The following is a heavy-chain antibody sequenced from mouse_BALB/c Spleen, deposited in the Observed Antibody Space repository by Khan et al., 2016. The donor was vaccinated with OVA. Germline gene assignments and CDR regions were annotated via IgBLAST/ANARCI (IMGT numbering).Heavy chain of an antibody. CDR3: ARDYWDVFAY. Sequence: EVQLQQSGAELVKPGASVKLSCTASGFNIKDTYMHWVKQRPEQGPEWSGRIDPANGNTKYDPKFQGKATITADTSSNTAYLRLSSLTSEDTAVYYCARDYWDVFAYWGQGTLVTVSA. V-gene: IGHV14-3*02. D-gene: IGHD4-1*01. CDR2: IDPANGNT. CDR1: GFNIKDTY. J-gene: IGHJ3*01.